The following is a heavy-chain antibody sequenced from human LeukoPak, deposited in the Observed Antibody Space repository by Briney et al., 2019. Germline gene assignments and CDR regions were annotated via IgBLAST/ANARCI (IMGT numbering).Heavy chain of an antibody. Sequence: ASVKVSCKASGYTFTSYGISWVRQAPGQVLEWMGWISAHNGNTNYAQKLQGRVTMTTDTSTSTAYMELRSLRSDDTAVYYCARSSMAYGSGWYDYWGQGTLVTVSS. D-gene: IGHD6-19*01. J-gene: IGHJ4*02. V-gene: IGHV1-18*01. CDR2: ISAHNGNT. CDR1: GYTFTSYG. CDR3: ARSSMAYGSGWYDY.